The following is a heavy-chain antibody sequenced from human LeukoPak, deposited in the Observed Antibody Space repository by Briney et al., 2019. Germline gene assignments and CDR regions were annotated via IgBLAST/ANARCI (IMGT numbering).Heavy chain of an antibody. V-gene: IGHV3-48*03. CDR1: GFTFSSYE. D-gene: IGHD3-22*01. CDR3: ARDRRYTMIGAGYGMDV. J-gene: IGHJ6*02. Sequence: GGSLRLSCAASGFTFSSYEMNWVRQAPGKGLEWVSYISSSGSTIYYAGSVKGRFTISRDNAKNSLYLQMNSLRAEDTAVYYCARDRRYTMIGAGYGMDVWGQGTTVTVSS. CDR2: ISSSGSTI.